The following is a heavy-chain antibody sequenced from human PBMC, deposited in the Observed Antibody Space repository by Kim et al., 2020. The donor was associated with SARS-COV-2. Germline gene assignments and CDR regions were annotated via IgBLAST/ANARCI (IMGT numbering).Heavy chain of an antibody. D-gene: IGHD5-12*01. V-gene: IGHV3-9*01. CDR3: AKVGNQGFDYYFDY. CDR2: ISGNSGSI. CDR1: GFTFDDYA. J-gene: IGHJ4*02. Sequence: GGSLRLSCAASGFTFDDYAMHWVRQAPGKGLEWVSGISGNSGSIGYADSVKGRFTISRDNAKNSLYLQMNSLRAEDTALYYCAKVGNQGFDYYFDYWGQGTLVTVSS.